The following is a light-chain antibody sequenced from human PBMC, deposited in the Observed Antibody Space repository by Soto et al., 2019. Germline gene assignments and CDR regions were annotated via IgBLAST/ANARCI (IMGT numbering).Light chain of an antibody. CDR3: QQRSNWDT. V-gene: IGKV3-11*01. CDR1: QNVANY. CDR2: ESS. J-gene: IGKJ5*01. Sequence: ENGLTKSPATPSLSTGERATLSCRASQNVANYLDWYQQKPGQAPRLLIYESSNRATGIAARFSGSGSGTDFTLTISRLEPEDFAVYYCQQRSNWDTFGQGTRLEI.